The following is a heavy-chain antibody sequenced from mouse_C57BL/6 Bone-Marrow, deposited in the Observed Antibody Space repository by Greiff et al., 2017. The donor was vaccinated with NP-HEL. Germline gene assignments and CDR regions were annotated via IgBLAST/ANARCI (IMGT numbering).Heavy chain of an antibody. D-gene: IGHD2-5*01. CDR2: IYPRSGNT. CDR1: GYTFTSYG. CDR3: ARWVAYYSNLSYWYFDV. V-gene: IGHV1-81*01. Sequence: QVHVKQSGAELARPGASVKLSCKASGYTFTSYGISWVKQRTGQGLEWIGEIYPRSGNTYYNEKFKGKATLTADKSSSTAYMELRSLTSEDSAVYFCARWVAYYSNLSYWYFDVWGTGTTVTVSS. J-gene: IGHJ1*03.